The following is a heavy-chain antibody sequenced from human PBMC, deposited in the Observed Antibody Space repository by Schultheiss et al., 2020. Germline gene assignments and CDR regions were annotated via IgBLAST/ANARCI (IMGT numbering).Heavy chain of an antibody. D-gene: IGHD4-17*01. J-gene: IGHJ2*01. CDR3: ARLGTTCWYFDL. Sequence: SETLSLTCAVYGGSFSGYYWSWIRQPPGKGLEWIGYIYYSGSTNYNPSLKSRVTISVDKSKNQFSLKLSSVTAADTAVYYCARLGTTCWYFDLWGRGTLVTVYS. V-gene: IGHV4-59*12. CDR1: GGSFSGYY. CDR2: IYYSGST.